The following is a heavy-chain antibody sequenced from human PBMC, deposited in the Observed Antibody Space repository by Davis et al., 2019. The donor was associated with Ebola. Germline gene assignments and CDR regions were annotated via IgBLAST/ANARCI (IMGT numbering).Heavy chain of an antibody. J-gene: IGHJ4*02. CDR2: ISSSGSTI. D-gene: IGHD2-21*02. CDR1: GFTFSDYY. V-gene: IGHV3-11*04. Sequence: GESLKISCAASGFTFSDYYMSWIRQAPGKGLEWVSYISSSGSTIYYADSVKGRFTISRDNAKNSLYLQMNSLRAEDTAVYYCARVGWVTAVDYWGQRTLVTVSS. CDR3: ARVGWVTAVDY.